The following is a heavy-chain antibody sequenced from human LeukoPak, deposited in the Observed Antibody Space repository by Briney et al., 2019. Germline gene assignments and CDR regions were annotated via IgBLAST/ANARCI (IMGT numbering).Heavy chain of an antibody. CDR1: RGSISSYY. V-gene: IGHV4-59*01. D-gene: IGHD3-22*01. CDR2: IYYSGST. CDR3: ARRRHYYDSSGYYELGHAFDI. J-gene: IGHJ3*02. Sequence: PSETLSLTCTVSRGSISSYYWSWIWQPPRERLEWIGYIYYSGSTNYNTSLKSRGTISVDTSKYQFSLKLTSVTAADTAVYYCARRRHYYDSSGYYELGHAFDIWGQGTMVTVSS.